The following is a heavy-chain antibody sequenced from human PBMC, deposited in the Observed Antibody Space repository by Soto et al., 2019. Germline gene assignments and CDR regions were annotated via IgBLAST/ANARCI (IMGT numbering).Heavy chain of an antibody. CDR3: GRGGSRSYYYGMDV. V-gene: IGHV3-23*01. D-gene: IGHD3-16*01. J-gene: IGHJ6*02. Sequence: EVQLLESGGVSVQPGESLRVSCAASGFTFGNYVMTWVRQAPGKGLEWVSGIAPSGTPYYADSVKGRFTISRDNSKNTLYLQMNSLRAEDTAVYYCGRGGSRSYYYGMDVWGQGTTVTVSS. CDR2: IAPSGTP. CDR1: GFTFGNYV.